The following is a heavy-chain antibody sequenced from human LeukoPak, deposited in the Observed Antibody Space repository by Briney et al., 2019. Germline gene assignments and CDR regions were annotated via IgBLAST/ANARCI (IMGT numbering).Heavy chain of an antibody. CDR3: AADSSSYYYTHH. D-gene: IGHD6-13*01. J-gene: IGHJ5*02. CDR2: IVVGSGKT. V-gene: IGHV1-58*01. Sequence: SVKVSCKASGFTFTSSAVQWVRQARGQRLEWIGWIVVGSGKTNYAQKFQERVTITRDMSTSTAYMDLSSLRSEDTAMYYCAADSSSYYYTHHWGQGTLVTVSS. CDR1: GFTFTSSA.